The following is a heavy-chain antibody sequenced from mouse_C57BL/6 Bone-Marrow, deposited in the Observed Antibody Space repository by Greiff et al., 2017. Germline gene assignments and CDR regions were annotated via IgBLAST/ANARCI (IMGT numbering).Heavy chain of an antibody. CDR1: GYAFTNYL. CDR3: ARSGYFDFDV. V-gene: IGHV1-54*01. D-gene: IGHD3-1*01. J-gene: IGHJ1*03. Sequence: QVQLKQSGAELVRPGTSVKVSCKASGYAFTNYLIEWVKQRPGQGLEWIGVINPGSGGTNYNEKFKGKATLTADTSSSTAYMQLSSLTSEDSAVYFCARSGYFDFDVWGTGTTVTVSS. CDR2: INPGSGGT.